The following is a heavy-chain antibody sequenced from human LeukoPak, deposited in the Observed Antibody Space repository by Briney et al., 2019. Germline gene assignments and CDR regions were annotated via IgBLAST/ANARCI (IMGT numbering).Heavy chain of an antibody. CDR3: ARELMIVVALAGFDY. CDR2: ISYDGSNK. V-gene: IGHV3-30-3*01. CDR1: GFTFSSYA. Sequence: PGGSLRLSCAASGFTFSSYAMHWVRQAPGKGLEWVAVISYDGSNKYYADSVKGRFTISRDNSKNTLYLQMNSLRAEDTAMYYCARELMIVVALAGFDYWGQGTLVTVSS. J-gene: IGHJ4*02. D-gene: IGHD3-22*01.